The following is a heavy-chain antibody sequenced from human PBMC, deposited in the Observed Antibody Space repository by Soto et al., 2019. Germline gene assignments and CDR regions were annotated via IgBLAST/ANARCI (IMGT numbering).Heavy chain of an antibody. CDR2: ISSSSSYI. Sequence: GGSLRLSCAASGFTFSSYSMNWVRQAPGKGLEWVSSISSSSSYIYYADSVKGRFTISRDNAKNSLYLQMNSLRAEDTAVYYCARDYCSGGSCRQAGWFDPWGQGTLVTVSS. CDR1: GFTFSSYS. J-gene: IGHJ5*02. V-gene: IGHV3-21*01. CDR3: ARDYCSGGSCRQAGWFDP. D-gene: IGHD2-15*01.